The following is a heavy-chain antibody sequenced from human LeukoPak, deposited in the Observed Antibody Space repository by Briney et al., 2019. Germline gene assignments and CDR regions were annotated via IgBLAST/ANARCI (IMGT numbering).Heavy chain of an antibody. V-gene: IGHV4-34*01. J-gene: IGHJ4*02. CDR1: GGPFSGYL. D-gene: IGHD3-3*01. Sequence: PSETLSLTCAVYGGPFSGYLWSWIRQPPGEGLEWIGEINHSGTTNYNPSLKSRVSMSVDTSKKQFSLKLSSVTAADTAVYYCASRSSIWSGYQDTLYYFDSWGQGTLVTVSS. CDR3: ASRSSIWSGYQDTLYYFDS. CDR2: INHSGTT.